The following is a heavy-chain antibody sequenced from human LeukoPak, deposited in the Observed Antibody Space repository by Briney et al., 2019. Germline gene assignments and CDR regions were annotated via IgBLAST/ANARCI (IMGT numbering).Heavy chain of an antibody. CDR1: GFTFSSYA. D-gene: IGHD5-24*01. V-gene: IGHV3-30*04. CDR2: ISYDGSNK. J-gene: IGHJ5*02. Sequence: SGGSLRLSCAASGFTFSSYAMHWVRQAPGKGLEWVAVISYDGSNKYYADSVKGRFTISRDNSKNTLYLQMNSLRAEDTAVYYCARERDQNWFDPWGQGTLVTVSS. CDR3: ARERDQNWFDP.